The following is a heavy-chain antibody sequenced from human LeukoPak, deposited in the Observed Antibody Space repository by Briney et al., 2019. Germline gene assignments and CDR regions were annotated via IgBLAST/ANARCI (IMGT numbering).Heavy chain of an antibody. CDR3: AKDGLSYDTSAHVYYFDY. V-gene: IGHV3-23*01. J-gene: IGHJ4*02. D-gene: IGHD3-22*01. CDR2: ITSGGDHT. Sequence: GGSLRLSCVASGFTFSDYAMAWVRQAPGKGLEWVSAITSGGDHTYYAGSVRGRFSISRDDSKNTLYLQMNGLTAEDTALYFCAKDGLSYDTSAHVYYFDYWGQGTLVAVFS. CDR1: GFTFSDYA.